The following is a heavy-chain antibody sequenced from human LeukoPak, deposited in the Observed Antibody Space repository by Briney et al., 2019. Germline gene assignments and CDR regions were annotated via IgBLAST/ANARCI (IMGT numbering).Heavy chain of an antibody. D-gene: IGHD1-1*01. CDR2: ISGSGGST. J-gene: IGHJ4*02. CDR1: GFTFSSYA. V-gene: IGHV3-23*01. Sequence: GGSLRLSCAASGFTFSSYAMSWVRQAPGKGLEWVSGISGSGGSTYYADSVKGRFTISRDNSKNTLYLQMNSLRAEDTAVYYCAKGRDGNNAAFDYWGQGPLVTVSS. CDR3: AKGRDGNNAAFDY.